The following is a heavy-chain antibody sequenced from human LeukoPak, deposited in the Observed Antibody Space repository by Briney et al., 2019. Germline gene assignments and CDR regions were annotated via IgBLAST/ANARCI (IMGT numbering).Heavy chain of an antibody. Sequence: PGGSLRLSCAASGFAFSSYEMNWVRQAPGKGLEWVSYIRSTSNTIYCADSVKGRFTISRDNAKNSLYLQMNSLRAEDTAVYYCARDFGRWFIDYWGQGTLVTVSS. CDR2: IRSTSNTI. J-gene: IGHJ4*02. D-gene: IGHD4-23*01. CDR3: ARDFGRWFIDY. CDR1: GFAFSSYE. V-gene: IGHV3-48*03.